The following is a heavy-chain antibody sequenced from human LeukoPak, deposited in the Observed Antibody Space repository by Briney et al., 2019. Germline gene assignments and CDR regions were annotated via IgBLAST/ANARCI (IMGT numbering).Heavy chain of an antibody. CDR1: GYTFTVHF. J-gene: IGHJ4*02. D-gene: IGHD6-13*01. Sequence: ASVKLSYKTSGYTFTVHFMYWVRQAPGQGLEWMGWINPNTGGTNYAQKFQGRVTMIRDTSSSTAYMELTRLTSDDTAVYYCARGGVPGQQLDYWGPGTLVTVSS. V-gene: IGHV1-2*02. CDR3: ARGGVPGQQLDY. CDR2: INPNTGGT.